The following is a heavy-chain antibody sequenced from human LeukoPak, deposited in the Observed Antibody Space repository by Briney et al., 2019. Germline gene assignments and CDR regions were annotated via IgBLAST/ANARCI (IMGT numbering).Heavy chain of an antibody. J-gene: IGHJ3*02. CDR1: GGTFSSYA. CDR3: ARVFRPSLTVFIIRGAFDI. D-gene: IGHD3-3*01. Sequence: GASVKVSCKASGGTFSSYAISWVRQAPGQGLEWMGGIIPIFGTANYVQKFQGRVTITADESTSTAYMELSSLRSEDTAVYYCARVFRPSLTVFIIRGAFDIWGQGTMVTVSS. CDR2: IIPIFGTA. V-gene: IGHV1-69*13.